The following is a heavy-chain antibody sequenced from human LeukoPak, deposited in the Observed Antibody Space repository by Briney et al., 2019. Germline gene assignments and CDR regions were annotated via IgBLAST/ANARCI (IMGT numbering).Heavy chain of an antibody. J-gene: IGHJ4*02. V-gene: IGHV1-24*01. CDR3: ATVPVRLTAILRYFDY. D-gene: IGHD2-21*02. CDR1: GYTLTELS. CDR2: FYPEDGET. Sequence: ASVKVSCKVSGYTLTELSMYWVRQAPGKGLEWIGGFYPEDGETIYAQKFKGRVTMTEDTSTDTAYMELSSLRSEDTDVYYCATVPVRLTAILRYFDYWGQGTLVTVSS.